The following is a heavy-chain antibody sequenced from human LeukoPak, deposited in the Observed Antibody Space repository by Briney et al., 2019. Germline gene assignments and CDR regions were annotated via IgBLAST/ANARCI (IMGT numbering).Heavy chain of an antibody. Sequence: GGSLRLSCTASGFTFGDYAMSWVRQAPGKGLEWVAVISYDGSNKYYADSVKGRFTISRDNSKNTLYLQMNSLRAEDTAVYYCARALGDLRDYWGQGTLVTVSS. CDR3: ARALGDLRDY. J-gene: IGHJ4*02. D-gene: IGHD3-10*01. CDR2: ISYDGSNK. CDR1: GFTFGDYA. V-gene: IGHV3-30-3*01.